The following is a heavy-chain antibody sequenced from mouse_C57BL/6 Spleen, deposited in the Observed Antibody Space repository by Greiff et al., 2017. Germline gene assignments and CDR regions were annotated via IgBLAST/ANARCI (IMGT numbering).Heavy chain of an antibody. CDR3: ARQGTGWYFDV. CDR2: ISGGGGNT. D-gene: IGHD4-1*01. J-gene: IGHJ1*03. V-gene: IGHV5-9*01. CDR1: GFTFSSYT. Sequence: EVKVVESGGGLVKPGGSLKLSCAASGFTFSSYTMSWVRQTPEKRLEWVATISGGGGNTYYPDSVKGRFTISRDNAKNTLYLQMSSLRSEDTALYYCARQGTGWYFDVWGTGTTVTVSS.